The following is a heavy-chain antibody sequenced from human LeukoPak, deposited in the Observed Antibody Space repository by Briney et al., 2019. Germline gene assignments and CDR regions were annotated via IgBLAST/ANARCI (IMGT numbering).Heavy chain of an antibody. CDR1: GFTFSSYA. V-gene: IGHV3-64*01. J-gene: IGHJ6*03. CDR3: ARAPYYYYYYIDV. Sequence: GGSLRLSCAASGFTFSSYAMLWVRQAPGKGLEYVSAIDSDGRSTFYASSVEGRVTISRDNSKNTLYLQVRSLRPEDTAVYYCARAPYYYYYYIDVWGKGTTVTVSS. CDR2: IDSDGRST.